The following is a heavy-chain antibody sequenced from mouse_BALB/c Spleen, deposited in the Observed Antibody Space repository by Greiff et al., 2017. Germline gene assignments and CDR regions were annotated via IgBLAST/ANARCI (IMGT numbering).Heavy chain of an antibody. V-gene: IGHV1S22*01. CDR1: GYTFTSYW. CDR3: TRGLRY. Sequence: LQQPGSELVRPGASVKLSCKASGYTFTSYWMHWVKQRHGQGLEWIGNIYPGSGSTNYDEKFKSKGTLTVDTSSSTAYMHLSSLTSEDSAVYYCTRGLRYWGQGTSVTVSS. J-gene: IGHJ4*01. D-gene: IGHD1-3*01. CDR2: IYPGSGST.